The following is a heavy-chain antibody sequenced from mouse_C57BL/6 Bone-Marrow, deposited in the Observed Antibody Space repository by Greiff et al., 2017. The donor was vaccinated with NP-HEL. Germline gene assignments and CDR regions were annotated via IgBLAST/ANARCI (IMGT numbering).Heavy chain of an antibody. V-gene: IGHV1-69*01. CDR1: GYTFTSYW. CDR2: IDPSDSYT. D-gene: IGHD2-4*01. J-gene: IGHJ4*01. CDR3: ARAYDYDRRIYAMDY. Sequence: QVQLQQPGAELVMPGASVKLSCKASGYTFTSYWMHWVKQRPGQGLEWIGAIDPSDSYTNYNQKFTGKSTLTVDKASSTADMQLSSLTSEDSAVYYCARAYDYDRRIYAMDYWGQGTSVTVSS.